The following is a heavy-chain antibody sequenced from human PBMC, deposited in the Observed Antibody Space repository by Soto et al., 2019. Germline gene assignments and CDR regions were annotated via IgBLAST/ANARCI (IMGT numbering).Heavy chain of an antibody. Sequence: SGPLSLTCTVSGSSVSSGDYYWCWIRQPSGKGLVWIGYIYYSGSTNYNPSLKSRVSISLDTSKNQFSLRLTSVTAADTAVYYCARIPVDTYMINWFDPWGQGTLVTVSS. CDR2: IYYSGST. CDR1: GSSVSSGDYY. J-gene: IGHJ5*02. D-gene: IGHD5-18*01. V-gene: IGHV4-61*08. CDR3: ARIPVDTYMINWFDP.